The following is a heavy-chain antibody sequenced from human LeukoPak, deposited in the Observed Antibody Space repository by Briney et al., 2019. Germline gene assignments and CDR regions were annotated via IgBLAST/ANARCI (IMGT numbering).Heavy chain of an antibody. V-gene: IGHV3-33*01. CDR3: ARDRGPYITFRFDP. J-gene: IGHJ5*02. Sequence: GRSLRLSCAASGFTFSSYGMYWVRQAPGKGLEWVAVIWYDGSNKYYADSVKGRFTISRDNSKNTLYLQMNSLRAEDTAVYYCARDRGPYITFRFDPWGQGTLVTVSS. CDR2: IWYDGSNK. D-gene: IGHD2/OR15-2a*01. CDR1: GFTFSSYG.